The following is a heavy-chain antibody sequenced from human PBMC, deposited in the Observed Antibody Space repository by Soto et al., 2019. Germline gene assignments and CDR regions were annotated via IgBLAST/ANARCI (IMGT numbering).Heavy chain of an antibody. CDR2: IWYDGSNK. CDR3: ARGTVHFDY. Sequence: QVQLVESGGGVVQPGRSLRLSCAASGFTFSSYGMHWVRQAPGKGLEWVAVIWYDGSNKYYADSVKGRFTISRDNSKNKPYLQMNSLRAEDTAVYYCARGTVHFDYWGQGTLVTVSS. V-gene: IGHV3-33*01. J-gene: IGHJ4*02. CDR1: GFTFSSYG. D-gene: IGHD1-1*01.